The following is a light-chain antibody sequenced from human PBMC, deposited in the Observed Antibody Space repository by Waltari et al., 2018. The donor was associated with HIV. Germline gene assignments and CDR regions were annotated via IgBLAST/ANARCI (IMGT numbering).Light chain of an antibody. Sequence: HSALTQPASVSGSPGQSITISCTASTRDIGNFDSWYQQHPGKAPHLILYAVNHRPPWTSDRFSGSTSGATASLTISGLQIDDEADYYCSSPTTMESVTFGGGTHAVAFGGGTHLTV. J-gene: IGLJ2*01. CDR3: SSPTTMESVTFGGGTHAVA. CDR2: AVN. V-gene: IGLV2-14*03. CDR1: TRDIGNF.